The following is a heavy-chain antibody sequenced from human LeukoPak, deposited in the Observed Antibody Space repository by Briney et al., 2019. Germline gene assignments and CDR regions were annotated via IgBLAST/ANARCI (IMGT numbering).Heavy chain of an antibody. CDR2: INPNSGDT. J-gene: IGHJ4*02. V-gene: IGHV1-2*02. CDR3: ARESYCSSPSCSHDY. D-gene: IGHD2-2*01. Sequence: SVKVSCKASGYTFTGYYMHWVRQAPGQGLEWMGWINPNSGDTHYAQKFQGRVTMTRDTSISTAYMELSGLRSDDTAVYYCARESYCSSPSCSHDYWGQGTLVTVSS. CDR1: GYTFTGYY.